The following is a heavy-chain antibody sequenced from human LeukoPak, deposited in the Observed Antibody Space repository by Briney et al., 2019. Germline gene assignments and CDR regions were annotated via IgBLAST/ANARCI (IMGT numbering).Heavy chain of an antibody. CDR2: ISGSGGST. CDR3: AKVAGGGGYCSGGSCPGWFDP. Sequence: GGSLRLSCAASGFTFSSYAMSWVRQAPGKGLEWVSAISGSGGSTYYADSVKGRFTISRDNSKNTLYLQMNSLRAEDTAVYYCAKVAGGGGYCSGGSCPGWFDPWGQGTLVTVSS. V-gene: IGHV3-23*01. D-gene: IGHD2-15*01. J-gene: IGHJ5*02. CDR1: GFTFSSYA.